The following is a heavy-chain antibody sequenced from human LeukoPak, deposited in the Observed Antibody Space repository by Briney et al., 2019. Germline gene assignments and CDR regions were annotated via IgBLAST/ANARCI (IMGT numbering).Heavy chain of an antibody. CDR2: ISSSSSYI. CDR1: GFTFSSYS. Sequence: PGGSLRLSCAASGFTFSSYSMNWVRQAPGKGLEWVSSISSSSSYIYYADSVKGRFTISRDNAKNSLYLQMNSLRAEDTAVYYCAKDSVRGAAAVDYWGQGTLVTVSS. CDR3: AKDSVRGAAAVDY. V-gene: IGHV3-21*04. D-gene: IGHD6-13*01. J-gene: IGHJ4*02.